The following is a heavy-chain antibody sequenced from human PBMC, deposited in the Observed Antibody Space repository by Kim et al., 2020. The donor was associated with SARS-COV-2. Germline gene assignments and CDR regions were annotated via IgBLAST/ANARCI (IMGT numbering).Heavy chain of an antibody. J-gene: IGHJ3*02. CDR3: TRVREPSLGCWDTFDI. Sequence: KGQFTISRDKAKATAYLQMNSLKTEDTAVYYCTRVREPSLGCWDTFDIWGQGTMVTVSS. V-gene: IGHV3-73*01. D-gene: IGHD3-10*02.